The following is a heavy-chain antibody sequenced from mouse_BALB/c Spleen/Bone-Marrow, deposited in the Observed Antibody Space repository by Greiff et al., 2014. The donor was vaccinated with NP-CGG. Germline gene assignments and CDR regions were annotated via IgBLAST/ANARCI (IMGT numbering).Heavy chain of an antibody. Sequence: VQLQQSGAELVRPGTSVKVSCKGSGYAFTNYLIEWVKQRPGQGLEWIGVINSGSGGTKYNEKFKGKATVTADKSSSTAYMQLRRVTSDDSAGDIWARAITDAMDYWGQGTTVTVSS. V-gene: IGHV1-54*01. D-gene: IGHD2-4*01. J-gene: IGHJ4*01. CDR2: INSGSGGT. CDR1: GYAFTNYL. CDR3: ARAITDAMDY.